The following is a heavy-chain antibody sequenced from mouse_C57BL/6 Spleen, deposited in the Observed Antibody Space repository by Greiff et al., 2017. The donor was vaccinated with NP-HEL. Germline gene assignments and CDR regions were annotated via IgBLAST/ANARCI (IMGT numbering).Heavy chain of an antibody. CDR3: ARGHYYYGSSYWGNYFDY. D-gene: IGHD1-1*01. J-gene: IGHJ2*01. V-gene: IGHV1-69*01. CDR1: GYTFTSSW. CDR2: IDPSDSYT. Sequence: QVQLQQPGAELVMPGASVKLSCKASGYTFTSSWMHWVKQRPGQGLEWIGEIDPSDSYTNYNQKFKGKSTLTVDKSSSTAYMQLSSLTSEDSAVYYCARGHYYYGSSYWGNYFDYWGQGTTLTVSS.